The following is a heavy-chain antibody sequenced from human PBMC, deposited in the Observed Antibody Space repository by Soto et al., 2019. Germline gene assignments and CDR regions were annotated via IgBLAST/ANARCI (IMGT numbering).Heavy chain of an antibody. CDR3: TTIYSSGWYGVYYYYGMDV. CDR1: GFTFSSSA. J-gene: IGHJ6*02. Sequence: PGGSLRLSCAASGFTFSSSAMSWVRQAPGKGLEWVGRIKSKTDGGTTDYAAPVKGRFTISRDDSKNTLYLQMNSLKTEDTAVYYCTTIYSSGWYGVYYYYGMDVWGQGTTVTVSS. V-gene: IGHV3-15*01. D-gene: IGHD6-19*01. CDR2: IKSKTDGGTT.